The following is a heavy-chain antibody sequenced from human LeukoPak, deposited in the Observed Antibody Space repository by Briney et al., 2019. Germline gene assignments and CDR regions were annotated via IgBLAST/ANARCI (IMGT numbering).Heavy chain of an antibody. CDR3: ARGAHRWATTNGNFDY. D-gene: IGHD1-1*01. Sequence: PGRSLRLSCAASGFTFRSYAMHWARQAPGKGLEWVAVISYDGSNKYYVDSVKGRFTISRDNSKNTLYLQMNSLRAEDTAVYYCARGAHRWATTNGNFDYWGQGTLVTVSS. V-gene: IGHV3-30*04. J-gene: IGHJ4*02. CDR2: ISYDGSNK. CDR1: GFTFRSYA.